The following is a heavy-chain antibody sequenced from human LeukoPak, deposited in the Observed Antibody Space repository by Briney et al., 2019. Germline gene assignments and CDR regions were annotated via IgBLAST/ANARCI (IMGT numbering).Heavy chain of an antibody. Sequence: GGSLRLSCAASAFTFSNYAMSWVRQAPGKGLEWVSGISGSGGSTYYADSVKGRFTISRNNSKNTLYLQINRLRDEDTAGYNCAKGCTVTTYGWEVDYWGQGTLVTVSS. J-gene: IGHJ4*02. D-gene: IGHD4-17*01. CDR3: AKGCTVTTYGWEVDY. CDR2: ISGSGGST. CDR1: AFTFSNYA. V-gene: IGHV3-23*01.